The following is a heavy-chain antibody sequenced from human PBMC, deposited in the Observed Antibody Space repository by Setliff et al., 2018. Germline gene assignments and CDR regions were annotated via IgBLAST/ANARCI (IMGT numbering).Heavy chain of an antibody. CDR1: GGSLSNYY. Sequence: PSETLSLTCTVYGGSLSNYYWSWVRQPPGQGPEWIVEINHSGITNYNPSLKGRVTISLDTSTNTAHMELRSLRSDDTAVYFCALSSLSLCSGGNCPNAFDVWGQGTLVTVSS. CDR2: INHSGIT. V-gene: IGHV4-34*01. D-gene: IGHD2-15*01. CDR3: ALSSLSLCSGGNCPNAFDV. J-gene: IGHJ3*01.